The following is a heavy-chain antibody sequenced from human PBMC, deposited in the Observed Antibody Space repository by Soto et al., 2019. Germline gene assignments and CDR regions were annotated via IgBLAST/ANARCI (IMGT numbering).Heavy chain of an antibody. CDR1: GGTFSSYT. CDR3: AREGYDSSGSLGY. D-gene: IGHD3-22*01. J-gene: IGHJ4*02. Sequence: QVQLVQSGAEVKKPGSSVKVSSKASGGTFSSYTISWVRQAPGQGLEWMGRIIPILGIANYAQKFQGRVTITADKSTSTAYMELSSLRSEDTAVYYCAREGYDSSGSLGYWGQGTLFTVSS. V-gene: IGHV1-69*08. CDR2: IIPILGIA.